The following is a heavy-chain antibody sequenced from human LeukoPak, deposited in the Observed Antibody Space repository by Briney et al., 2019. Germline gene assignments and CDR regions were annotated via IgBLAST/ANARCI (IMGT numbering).Heavy chain of an antibody. J-gene: IGHJ1*01. CDR3: ATSYCGGDCYSFQH. V-gene: IGHV1-2*02. Sequence: ASVEVPCKASGYTFTGYYMHWVRQAPGQGLEWMGWINPNSGGTNYAQKFQGRVTMTRDTSISTAYMELSRLRSDDTAVYYCATSYCGGDCYSFQHWGQGTLVTVSS. CDR2: INPNSGGT. D-gene: IGHD2-21*02. CDR1: GYTFTGYY.